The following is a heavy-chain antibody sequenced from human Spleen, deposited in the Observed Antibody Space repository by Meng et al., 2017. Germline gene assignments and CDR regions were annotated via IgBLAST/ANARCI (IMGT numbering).Heavy chain of an antibody. CDR1: GFSLRTSGVG. J-gene: IGHJ4*02. CDR2: IYWDDDK. V-gene: IGHV2-5*02. Sequence: QITLKESRPTLVKPTQTLTLTCTFSGFSLRTSGVGVGWIRQPPGKALEWLALIYWDDDKRYSPSLKSRLTITKDTSKNQVVLTMTNMDPVDTATYYCVHFDYYGSGSSVDYWGQGTLVTVSS. CDR3: VHFDYYGSGSSVDY. D-gene: IGHD3-10*01.